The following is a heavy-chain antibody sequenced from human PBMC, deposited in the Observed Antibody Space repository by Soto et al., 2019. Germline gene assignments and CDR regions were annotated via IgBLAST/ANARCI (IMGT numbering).Heavy chain of an antibody. CDR2: IYYTAPP. CDR1: GGSMSNSRYY. V-gene: IGHV4-39*01. CDR3: ASGIAADYYYDSSRYYSHDY. J-gene: IGHJ4*02. D-gene: IGHD3-22*01. Sequence: SETLSHTCTVSGGSMSNSRYYWGWIRQPPGKGLEWIGSIYYTAPPYPHPSLTIRVTLSLDTSNTQFSLYLISVTSAYTAVYYCASGIAADYYYDSSRYYSHDYWGQGTLVTVSS.